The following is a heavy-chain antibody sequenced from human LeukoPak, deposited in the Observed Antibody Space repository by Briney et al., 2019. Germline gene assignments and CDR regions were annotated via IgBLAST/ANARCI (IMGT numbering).Heavy chain of an antibody. Sequence: GGSLRLSCAASGFTFSSYGMHWVRQAPGKGLESGAVIWYDGSNKYYADSVKGRFTISRDNSKNTLYLQMNSLRAEDTAVYYCAREVRDGDPREVYYYYGMDVWGQGTTVTVSS. CDR3: AREVRDGDPREVYYYYGMDV. CDR1: GFTFSSYG. CDR2: IWYDGSNK. V-gene: IGHV3-33*01. D-gene: IGHD4-17*01. J-gene: IGHJ6*02.